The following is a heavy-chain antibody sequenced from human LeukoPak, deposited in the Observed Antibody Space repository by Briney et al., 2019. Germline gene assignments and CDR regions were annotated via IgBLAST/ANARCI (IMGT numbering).Heavy chain of an antibody. CDR3: ARWYCSTTSCYYDY. V-gene: IGHV4-30-2*01. J-gene: IGHJ4*02. CDR1: GGSISSGGYY. Sequence: NTSETLSLTCTVSGGSISSGGYYWSWIRQPPGKGLEWIGYIYHSGSTYYNPSLKSRVTISVDRSKNQFSLKLSSVTVADTAVYYCARWYCSTTSCYYDYWGQGTLVTVSS. D-gene: IGHD2-2*01. CDR2: IYHSGST.